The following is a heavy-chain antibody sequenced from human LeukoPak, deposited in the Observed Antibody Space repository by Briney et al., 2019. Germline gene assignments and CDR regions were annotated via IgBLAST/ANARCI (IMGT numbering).Heavy chain of an antibody. D-gene: IGHD3-22*01. CDR2: ISYDGSNK. V-gene: IGHV3-30-3*01. Sequence: AGGSLRLSCAASGFTFSSYAMHWVRQAPGKGLEWVAVISYDGSNKYYADSVKGRFTISRDNSKNTLYLQMNSLRAEDTAVYYCARGSRGVRYSYDSSGRPNYGMDVWGQGTTVTVSS. CDR1: GFTFSSYA. J-gene: IGHJ6*02. CDR3: ARGSRGVRYSYDSSGRPNYGMDV.